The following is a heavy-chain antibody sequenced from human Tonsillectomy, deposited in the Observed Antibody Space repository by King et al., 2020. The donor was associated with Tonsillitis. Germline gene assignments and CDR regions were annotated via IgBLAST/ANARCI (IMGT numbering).Heavy chain of an antibody. CDR1: GFTFSSYA. Sequence: VQLVESGGGLVQPGGSLRLSCAASGFTFSSYAMSWVRQAPGKGLEWVSAISGRGGSTYYADSVKGRFTISRENSKNTRYLQMNSLRAEDTAVYYCAKDPGAAAPVDGAFDIWGQGTMVTVSS. CDR3: AKDPGAAAPVDGAFDI. J-gene: IGHJ3*02. V-gene: IGHV3-23*04. CDR2: ISGRGGST. D-gene: IGHD2-2*01.